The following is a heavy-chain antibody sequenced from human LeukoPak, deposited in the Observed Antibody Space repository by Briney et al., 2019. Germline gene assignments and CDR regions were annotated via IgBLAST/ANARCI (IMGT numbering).Heavy chain of an antibody. CDR1: GGSISSYY. V-gene: IGHV4-4*09. CDR2: IYTSGST. J-gene: IGHJ4*02. CDR3: ARSSFGYDFWSGQAFDY. Sequence: ASQTLSLTCTVSGGSISSYYWSWIRQPPGKGLEWIGYIYTSGSTNYNPSLKSRVTISVDTSKNQFSLKLSSVTAADTAVYYCARSSFGYDFWSGQAFDYWGQGTLVTVSS. D-gene: IGHD3-3*01.